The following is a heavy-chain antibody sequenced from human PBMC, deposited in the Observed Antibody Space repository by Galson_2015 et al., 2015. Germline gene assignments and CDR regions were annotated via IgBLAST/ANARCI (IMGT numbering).Heavy chain of an antibody. V-gene: IGHV3-23*01. CDR2: ISGSGGST. CDR3: ANLPAKPYYDSSGYYKRNLDS. D-gene: IGHD3-22*01. J-gene: IGHJ5*01. Sequence: SLRLSCAASGFTFSSYAMSWVRQAPGKGLEWVSAISGSGGSTYYADSVKGRFTISRDNSKNTLYLQMNSLRAEDTAVYYCANLPAKPYYDSSGYYKRNLDSWGQGTLVTVSS. CDR1: GFTFSSYA.